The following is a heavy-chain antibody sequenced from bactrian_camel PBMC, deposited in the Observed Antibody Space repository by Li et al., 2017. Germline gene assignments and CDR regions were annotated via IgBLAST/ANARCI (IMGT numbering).Heavy chain of an antibody. D-gene: IGHD1*01. CDR1: GFTFSSYS. CDR3: ARGWQVNNGP. J-gene: IGHJ4*01. Sequence: DGQLVESGGGLVQPGGSLRLSCAASGFTFSSYSMTWVRQAPGKGLEWFSAIGSDGRETWYAAFVKDRFTISRDNAKNTLYLELNSLNTDDTAMYYCARGWQVNNGPRGQGTQVTVS. CDR2: IGSDGRET. V-gene: IGHV3S42*01.